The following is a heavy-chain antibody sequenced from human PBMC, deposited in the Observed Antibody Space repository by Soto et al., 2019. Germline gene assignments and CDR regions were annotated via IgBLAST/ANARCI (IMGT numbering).Heavy chain of an antibody. CDR1: GFTFSSYE. CDR3: ARDPPEMATIGFDY. V-gene: IGHV3-48*03. CDR2: ISSSGSTI. J-gene: IGHJ4*02. Sequence: EVQLVESGGGLVQPGGSLRLSCAASGFTFSSYEMNWVRQAPGKGLEWASYISSSGSTIYYADSVKGRFTISRDNAKNSLYLQMNSLRAEDTAVYYCARDPPEMATIGFDYWGQGTLVTVSS. D-gene: IGHD5-12*01.